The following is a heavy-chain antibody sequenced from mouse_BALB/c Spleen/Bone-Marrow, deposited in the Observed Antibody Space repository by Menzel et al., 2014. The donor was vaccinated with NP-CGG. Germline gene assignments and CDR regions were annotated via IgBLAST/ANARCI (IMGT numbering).Heavy chain of an antibody. J-gene: IGHJ4*01. D-gene: IGHD1-1*01. CDR2: INPSTGYT. CDR3: ARQITTVDYAMDY. CDR1: GYTFTSYW. V-gene: IGHV1-7*01. Sequence: VKVVESGAELAKPGASVKVSCKASGYTFTSYWMHWVKQRPGQGPEWIGYINPSTGYTEYNQKFKDKATLTADKSSSTAYMQLSSLTSEDSAVYYCARQITTVDYAMDYWGQGTSVTVSS.